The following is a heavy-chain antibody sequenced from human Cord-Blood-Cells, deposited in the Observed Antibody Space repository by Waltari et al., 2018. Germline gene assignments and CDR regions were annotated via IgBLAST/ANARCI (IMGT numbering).Heavy chain of an antibody. D-gene: IGHD5-12*01. V-gene: IGHV1-69*18. Sequence: QVQLVQSGAEVKKPGSSVKVSCKASGGTFSSYAISWVRQAPGQGLEWMGRFSPFFGTAKYAQKFRGRVTITAEESTSTAYMELSSLRSEDTAVYYCARDRGPRRDGYNFDYWGQGTLVTVSS. CDR2: FSPFFGTA. CDR1: GGTFSSYA. J-gene: IGHJ4*02. CDR3: ARDRGPRRDGYNFDY.